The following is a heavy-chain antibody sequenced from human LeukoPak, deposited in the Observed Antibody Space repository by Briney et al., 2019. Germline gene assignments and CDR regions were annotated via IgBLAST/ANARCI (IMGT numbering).Heavy chain of an antibody. CDR3: ARDITMAYGMDV. J-gene: IGHJ6*04. Sequence: SVKVSCKASGGTFSSDAISWVRQAPGQGLEWMGGIIPIFGTANYTQKFQGRVTITADKSTSTAYMELSSLRSEDTAVYYCARDITMAYGMDVWGKGTTVTVSS. CDR1: GGTFSSDA. V-gene: IGHV1-69*06. CDR2: IIPIFGTA. D-gene: IGHD3-10*01.